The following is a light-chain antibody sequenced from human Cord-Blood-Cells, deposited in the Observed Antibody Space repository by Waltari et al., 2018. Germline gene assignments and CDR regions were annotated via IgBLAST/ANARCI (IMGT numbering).Light chain of an antibody. CDR1: SSNIGRNY. CDR2: GNN. J-gene: IGLJ3*02. CDR3: AAWDDSLSGWV. V-gene: IGLV1-47*01. Sequence: QSVLTQPPSASGTPGQSVTISCSGSSSNIGRNYVYWYQQPPGTAPKLLIYGNNQRPSGVPDRFSGSKSGTSASLAISGLRSEDEADYYCAAWDDSLSGWVFGGGTKLTVL.